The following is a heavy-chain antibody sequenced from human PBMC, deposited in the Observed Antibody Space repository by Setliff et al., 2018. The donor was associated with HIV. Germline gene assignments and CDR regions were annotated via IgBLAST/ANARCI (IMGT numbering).Heavy chain of an antibody. Sequence: PGGSLRLSCAASAFTFSNAWMSWVRQAPGKGLEWVSVISSGGSTYYADSVKGRFTISRDNSKNTLYLQMNSLRAEDTAVYYCARVGLVQLERRGLTNFDYWGQGTLVTVSS. CDR3: ARVGLVQLERRGLTNFDY. CDR2: ISSGGST. J-gene: IGHJ4*02. CDR1: AFTFSNAW. V-gene: IGHV3-66*01. D-gene: IGHD1-1*01.